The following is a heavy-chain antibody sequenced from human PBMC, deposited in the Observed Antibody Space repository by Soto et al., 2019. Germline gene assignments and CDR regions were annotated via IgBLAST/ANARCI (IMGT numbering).Heavy chain of an antibody. J-gene: IGHJ6*02. CDR1: GFTFSSYG. D-gene: IGHD2-15*01. Sequence: QVQLGESGGGVVQPGRSLRLSCAASGFTFSSYGMHWVRQAPGKGLEWVAVISYDGSNKYYADSVKGRFTISRDNSKNTLYLQMNSLRAEDTAVYYCAKDWAVAATVYYYGMDVWGQGTTVTVSS. CDR3: AKDWAVAATVYYYGMDV. V-gene: IGHV3-30*18. CDR2: ISYDGSNK.